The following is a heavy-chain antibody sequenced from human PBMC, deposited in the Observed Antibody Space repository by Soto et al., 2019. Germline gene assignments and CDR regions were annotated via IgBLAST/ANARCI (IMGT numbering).Heavy chain of an antibody. CDR2: ISSSSTNI. CDR3: ARDLSWGSKWYYYMDV. CDR1: GFTISGNA. J-gene: IGHJ6*03. D-gene: IGHD3-16*01. V-gene: IGHV3-48*02. Sequence: EVQLVESGGGLVQPGGSLRLSCAASGFTISGNAMNWVRQAPGRGLEWVSYISSSSTNIQYADSVRGRFTISRDNAKNSLYLQMNSLRDEDTAVYRCARDLSWGSKWYYYMDVWGKGTTVTVSS.